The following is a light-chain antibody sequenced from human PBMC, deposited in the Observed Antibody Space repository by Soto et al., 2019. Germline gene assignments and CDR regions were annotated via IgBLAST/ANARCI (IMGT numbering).Light chain of an antibody. CDR1: ESVSNNQ. CDR3: LQYGISPRT. J-gene: IGKJ1*01. CDR2: GAS. Sequence: EIVLTQSPGTLSLSPGERATLSCRASESVSNNQLAWYQQKLGQAPRLLIYGASSRATGIPDRFSASGSGTGFTLTIRGLAPEDFAVYYCLQYGISPRTFGQGTNVEVK. V-gene: IGKV3-20*01.